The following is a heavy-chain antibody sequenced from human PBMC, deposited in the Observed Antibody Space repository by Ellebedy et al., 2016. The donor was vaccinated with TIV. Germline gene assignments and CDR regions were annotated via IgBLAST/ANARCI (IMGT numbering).Heavy chain of an antibody. V-gene: IGHV3-7*03. CDR3: ARSRYCSSASRGFLDY. CDR1: GFTFSDHN. D-gene: IGHD2-2*01. CDR2: IKQDGSDK. J-gene: IGHJ4*02. Sequence: GESLKISCVASGFTFSDHNMDWVHQAPGKGLEWVANIKQDGSDKYYVDSVKGRFTISRDNAKNSLYLQMNSLRAEDTAVYYCARSRYCSSASRGFLDYWGQGALVTVSS.